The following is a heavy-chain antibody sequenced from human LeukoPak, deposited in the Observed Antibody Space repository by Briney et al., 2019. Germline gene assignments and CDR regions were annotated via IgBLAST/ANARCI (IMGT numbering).Heavy chain of an antibody. CDR1: GGSFSGYY. V-gene: IGHV4-34*01. CDR3: ARGAQLWLAYYYGMDV. Sequence: SETLSLTCAVYGGSFSGYYWSWIRQPPGKGLEWIGETNHSGSTNYNPSLKSRVTISVDTSKNQFSLKLSSVTAADTAVYYCARGAQLWLAYYYGMDVWGQGTTVTVSS. D-gene: IGHD5-18*01. CDR2: TNHSGST. J-gene: IGHJ6*02.